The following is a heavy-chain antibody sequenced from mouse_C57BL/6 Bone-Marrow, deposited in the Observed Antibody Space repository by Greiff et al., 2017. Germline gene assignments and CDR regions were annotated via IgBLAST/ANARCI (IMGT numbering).Heavy chain of an antibody. D-gene: IGHD2-3*01. CDR3: TDPIYDGYYFDV. J-gene: IGHJ1*03. CDR1: GFNIKDDY. Sequence: VQLQQSGAELVRPGASAKLSCTASGFNIKDDYMHWVKQRPEQGLEWIGWIDPENGDTEYASKFQGKATITADTSSNTAYLQLSSLTSEDTAVYYCTDPIYDGYYFDVWGTGTTVTVSS. CDR2: IDPENGDT. V-gene: IGHV14-4*01.